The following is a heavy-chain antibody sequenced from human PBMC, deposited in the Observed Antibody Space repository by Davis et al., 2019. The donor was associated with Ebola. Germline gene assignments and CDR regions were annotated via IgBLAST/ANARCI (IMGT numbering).Heavy chain of an antibody. Sequence: AASVKVSCKASGYSFTTYAINWVRQAPGQGLEWMGWISAYNGNTNYAQILQGRVTMTTDTSTGTAYMELRSLRSDDTAVYFCARTSIMGTTTTASDIWGQGTMVTVSS. CDR2: ISAYNGNT. V-gene: IGHV1-18*01. CDR1: GYSFTTYA. CDR3: ARTSIMGTTTTASDI. D-gene: IGHD1-26*01. J-gene: IGHJ3*02.